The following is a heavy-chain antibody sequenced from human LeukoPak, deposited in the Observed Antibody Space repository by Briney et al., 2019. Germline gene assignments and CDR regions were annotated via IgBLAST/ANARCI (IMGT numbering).Heavy chain of an antibody. CDR1: GFAFSEYW. CDR3: VREIKIMGFRAFDY. CDR2: INDGGTYT. V-gene: IGHV3-74*01. Sequence: PGVSLRLSCAGSGFAFSEYWMHWARQTPEKGLMWVSRINDGGTYTAYADSVKGRFAVSRDNAENTLYLQMDSLTVEDTGLYYCVREIKIMGFRAFDYWGQGTPVTVSS. D-gene: IGHD3-10*01. J-gene: IGHJ4*02.